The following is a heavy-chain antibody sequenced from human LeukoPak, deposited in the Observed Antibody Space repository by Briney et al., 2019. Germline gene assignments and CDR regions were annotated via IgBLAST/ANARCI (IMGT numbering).Heavy chain of an antibody. D-gene: IGHD2-2*01. CDR3: ARDTRGESDY. CDR2: ISSSSDTI. J-gene: IGHJ4*02. Sequence: PGGSLRLSCAASGFTFGDYAMHWVRQAPGKGLEWVSYISSSSDTIYYADSVKGRFTISRDNAKKSLYLQMNSLRAEDTAVYYCARDTRGESDYWGQGTLVTVSS. CDR1: GFTFGDYA. V-gene: IGHV3-48*04.